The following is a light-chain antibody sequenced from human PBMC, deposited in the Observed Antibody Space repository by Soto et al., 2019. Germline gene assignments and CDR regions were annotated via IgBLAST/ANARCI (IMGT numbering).Light chain of an antibody. CDR3: VAWDDCLCGLV. V-gene: IGLV1-47*02. CDR1: YANIGTNY. J-gene: IGLJ1*01. Sequence: QSVLSQPPSTSGTTGQRVTISCSGSYANIGTNYVNWYQQLPGTAPKLLISSNTQRPSGVPDRFSGSKSGTSASLAVSGLLSEDEADYFCVAWDDCLCGLVFGSGTKVTVL. CDR2: SNT.